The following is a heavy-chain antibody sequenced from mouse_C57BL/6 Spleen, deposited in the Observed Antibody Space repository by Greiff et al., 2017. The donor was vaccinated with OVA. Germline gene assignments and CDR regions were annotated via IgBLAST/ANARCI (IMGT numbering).Heavy chain of an antibody. CDR2: INPNNGGT. D-gene: IGHD2-3*01. Sequence: EVQLQQSGPELVKPGASVKIPCKASGYTFTDYNMDWVKQSHGKSLEWIGDINPNNGGTIYNQKFKGKATLTVDKSSSTAYMELRSLTSEDTAVYYCARRLDGPLYYAMDYWGQGTSVTVSS. CDR3: ARRLDGPLYYAMDY. CDR1: GYTFTDYN. J-gene: IGHJ4*01. V-gene: IGHV1-18*01.